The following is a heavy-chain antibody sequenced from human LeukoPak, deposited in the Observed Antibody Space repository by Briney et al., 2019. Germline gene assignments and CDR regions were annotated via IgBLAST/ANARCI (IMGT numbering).Heavy chain of an antibody. D-gene: IGHD3-9*01. CDR3: ARDSGLDYDSLTGCDY. CDR2: IRQDGSEK. CDR1: GFTFSSYW. V-gene: IGHV3-7*04. Sequence: GGSLRLSCAASGFTFSSYWMSWVRQAPGKGLEWVANIRQDGSEKYYVDSVKGRFTISRDNAKNSLYLQMNSLRAEDTAVYYCARDSGLDYDSLTGCDYWGQGTLVTVSS. J-gene: IGHJ4*02.